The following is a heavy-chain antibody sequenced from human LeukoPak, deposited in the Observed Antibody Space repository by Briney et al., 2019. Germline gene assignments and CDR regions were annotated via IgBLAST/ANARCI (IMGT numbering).Heavy chain of an antibody. CDR1: GFDFNDNA. Sequence: GGSLRLSCAASGFDFNDNAMHWVRQAPGKGLEWVSGISWNSSEIVYAASVKGRFTISRDNSKNTLYLQMNSLRAEDTAVYYCAKDTHYDFWSGPWFDPWGQGTLVTVSS. CDR2: ISWNSSEI. V-gene: IGHV3-9*01. D-gene: IGHD3-3*01. CDR3: AKDTHYDFWSGPWFDP. J-gene: IGHJ5*02.